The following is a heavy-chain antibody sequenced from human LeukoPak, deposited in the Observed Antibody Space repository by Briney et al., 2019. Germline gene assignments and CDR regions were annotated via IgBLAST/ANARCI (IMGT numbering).Heavy chain of an antibody. Sequence: PSETLSLTCTVSGGSVTSGSYYWSWIRQPPGKGLEWIGYIYYSGSTYYNPSLKSRVTISVDTSKNQFSLKLSSVTAADTAVYYCARGPGTVVTPSDYWGQGTLVTVSS. D-gene: IGHD4-23*01. CDR2: IYYSGST. V-gene: IGHV4-61*01. CDR1: GGSVTSGSYY. J-gene: IGHJ4*02. CDR3: ARGPGTVVTPSDY.